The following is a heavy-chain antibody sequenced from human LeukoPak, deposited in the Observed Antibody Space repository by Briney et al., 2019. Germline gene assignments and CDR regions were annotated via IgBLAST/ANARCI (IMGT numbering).Heavy chain of an antibody. CDR2: IYYSGST. CDR3: ARQGIGVSGWVFDY. CDR1: GGSISSYY. J-gene: IGHJ4*02. D-gene: IGHD6-19*01. V-gene: IGHV4-59*08. Sequence: PSETLSLTCTVSGGSISSYYWSWIRQPPGKGLEWIGYIYYSGSTNYNPSLKSRVTISVDTSKNQFSLKLSSVTAADTAVYYCARQGIGVSGWVFDYWGQGTLVTVSS.